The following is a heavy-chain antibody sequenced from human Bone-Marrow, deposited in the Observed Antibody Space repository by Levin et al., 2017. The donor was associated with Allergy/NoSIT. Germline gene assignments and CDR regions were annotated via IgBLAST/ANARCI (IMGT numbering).Heavy chain of an antibody. CDR1: GGSVRSDNFY. CDR3: ARDHGDSSDAFAI. J-gene: IGHJ3*02. D-gene: IGHD4-17*01. Sequence: ASQTLSLTCSVSGGSVRSDNFYWSWIRQPPGKRPEWIGYISYSGTPTYSPSLESRVTISLGASENHFSLRLTSLTAADTAVYYCARDHGDSSDAFAIWGQGTMVTVSS. CDR2: ISYSGTP. V-gene: IGHV4-61*03.